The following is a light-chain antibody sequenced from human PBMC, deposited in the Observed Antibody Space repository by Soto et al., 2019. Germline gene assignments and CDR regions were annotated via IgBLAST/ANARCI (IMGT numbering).Light chain of an antibody. CDR2: SAS. CDR1: QDTHVF. V-gene: IGKV1-9*01. J-gene: IGKJ3*01. CDR3: QKFNNYHLT. Sequence: DIQLTQSPSFLSASEGDRVTITCRASQDTHVFLAWYQHKPGKAPRLLIVSASTLQSGVPSRFSGSRSGTEFTLTISSLQPEHNATYYCQKFNNYHLTFGPGTKVDIK.